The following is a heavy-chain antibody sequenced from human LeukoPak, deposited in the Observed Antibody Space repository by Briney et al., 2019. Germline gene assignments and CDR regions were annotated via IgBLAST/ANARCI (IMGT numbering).Heavy chain of an antibody. V-gene: IGHV4-31*03. Sequence: SQTLSLTCTVSGDSISSGSYYWSCIRQPPGKGLECIGEINHSGSTNYNPSLKSRVTISVDTSKNQFSLKLSSVTVADTAVYYCANGGFGEPPQFDYWGQGTLVTVSS. CDR1: GDSISSGSYY. J-gene: IGHJ4*02. D-gene: IGHD3-10*01. CDR3: ANGGFGEPPQFDY. CDR2: INHSGST.